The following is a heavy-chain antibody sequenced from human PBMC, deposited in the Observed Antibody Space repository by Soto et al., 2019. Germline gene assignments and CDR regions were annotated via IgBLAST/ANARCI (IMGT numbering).Heavy chain of an antibody. D-gene: IGHD4-17*01. CDR1: GFTFSSYA. Sequence: ESGGGVVQPGRSLRLSCAASGFTFSSYAMHWVRQAPGKGLEWVAVISYDGSNKYYADSVKGRFTISRDNSKNTLYLQMNSLRAEDTAVYYCARWDAVTPFDYWGQGTLVTVSS. CDR3: ARWDAVTPFDY. CDR2: ISYDGSNK. J-gene: IGHJ4*02. V-gene: IGHV3-30-3*01.